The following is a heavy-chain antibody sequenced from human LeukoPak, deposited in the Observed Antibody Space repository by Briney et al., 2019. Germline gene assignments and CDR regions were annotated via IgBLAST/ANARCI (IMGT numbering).Heavy chain of an antibody. J-gene: IGHJ4*02. CDR1: APSIISGSISSYY. CDR2: IYYSGST. Sequence: SQSLSLTCTVSAPSIISGSISSYYWSWIRQPPGKGLEWIGYIYYSGSTNYNPSLKSRATISVDTSKNQFSLKLSSVTAADTAVYYCATMSGTYYKFDYWGQGTLVTVSS. CDR3: ATMSGTYYKFDY. D-gene: IGHD1-26*01. V-gene: IGHV4-59*01.